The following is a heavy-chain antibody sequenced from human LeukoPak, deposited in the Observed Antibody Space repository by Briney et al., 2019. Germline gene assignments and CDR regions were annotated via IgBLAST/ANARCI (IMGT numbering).Heavy chain of an antibody. CDR2: ISGSGGNT. CDR3: AKVRNWGVIVIPHFDY. D-gene: IGHD3-16*02. V-gene: IGHV3-23*01. Sequence: GRSLRLSCAASGFTFSSYAMSWVRQAPGKGLEWVSTISGSGGNTYYADSVKGRFTISRDNSKNTLYLQMNSLRAEDTAVYYCAKVRNWGVIVIPHFDYWGQGTLVTVSS. CDR1: GFTFSSYA. J-gene: IGHJ4*02.